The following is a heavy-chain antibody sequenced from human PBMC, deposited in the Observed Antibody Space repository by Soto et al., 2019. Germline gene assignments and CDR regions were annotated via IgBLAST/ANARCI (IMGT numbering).Heavy chain of an antibody. Sequence: SETLSLTCTVSGGSISSYYWSWIRQPPGKGLEWIGCIYYSGSTNYNPSLKSRVTISVDTSKNQFSLKLSSVTAADTAVYYCARHGAVYDFWSGTREGWFDPWGQGTLVTVSS. J-gene: IGHJ5*02. CDR1: GGSISSYY. CDR2: IYYSGST. V-gene: IGHV4-59*08. CDR3: ARHGAVYDFWSGTREGWFDP. D-gene: IGHD3-3*01.